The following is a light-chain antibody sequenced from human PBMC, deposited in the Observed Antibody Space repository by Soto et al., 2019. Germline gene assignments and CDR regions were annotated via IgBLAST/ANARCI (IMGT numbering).Light chain of an antibody. Sequence: EIGLTQSPGTLSFSPGERAALSCRASQSVTSSYLAWWQQKPGQAPRLLIYGASSRATGIPDRFSGSGSGTDFTLTISRLEPEDFAVYFCQQYGSSPTTFGQGTKVDI. V-gene: IGKV3-20*01. CDR1: QSVTSSY. CDR2: GAS. J-gene: IGKJ1*01. CDR3: QQYGSSPTT.